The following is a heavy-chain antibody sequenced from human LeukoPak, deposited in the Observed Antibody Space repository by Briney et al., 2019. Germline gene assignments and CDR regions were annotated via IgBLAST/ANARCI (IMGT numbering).Heavy chain of an antibody. CDR3: AKAIDSRSWFGFLDY. J-gene: IGHJ4*02. CDR2: VSGSGGST. V-gene: IGHV3-23*01. CDR1: GFTFSSYA. Sequence: GGSLRLSCAASGFTFSSYAMSWVRQAPGKGLEWVSAVSGSGGSTYYADSVKGRFTISRDNSKNTLYLQMDSLRAEDTAVYYCAKAIDSRSWFGFLDYWGQGTLVTVSS. D-gene: IGHD6-13*01.